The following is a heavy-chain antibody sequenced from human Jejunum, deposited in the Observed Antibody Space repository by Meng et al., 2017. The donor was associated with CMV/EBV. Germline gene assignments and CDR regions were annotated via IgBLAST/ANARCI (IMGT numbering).Heavy chain of an antibody. Sequence: SGFTFISYEMNWVRQAPGKGLEWVSYISSGGSTIYYADSVQGRFTISRDNAKISLYLQMNSLRAEDTAVYYCARLRRGSGSYYIDYWGQGTLVTVSS. CDR3: ARLRRGSGSYYIDY. D-gene: IGHD3-10*01. CDR2: ISSGGSTI. J-gene: IGHJ4*02. V-gene: IGHV3-48*03. CDR1: GFTFISYE.